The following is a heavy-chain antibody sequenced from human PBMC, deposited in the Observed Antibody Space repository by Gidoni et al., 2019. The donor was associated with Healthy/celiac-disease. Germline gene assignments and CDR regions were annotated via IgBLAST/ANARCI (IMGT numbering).Heavy chain of an antibody. Sequence: QVQLQESGPGLVKPSQTLSLTCTVPGGSISSGSYYWSWIRQPAGKGLEWIGRIYTSGSTNYNPSLKSRVTISVDTSKNQFSLKLSSVTAADTAVYYCARGLGTVTTRGPSGSIWGQGTMVTVSS. CDR1: GGSISSGSYY. CDR3: ARGLGTVTTRGPSGSI. V-gene: IGHV4-61*02. CDR2: IYTSGST. D-gene: IGHD4-17*01. J-gene: IGHJ3*02.